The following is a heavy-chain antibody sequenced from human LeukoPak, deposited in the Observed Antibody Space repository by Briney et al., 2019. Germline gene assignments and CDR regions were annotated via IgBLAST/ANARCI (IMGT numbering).Heavy chain of an antibody. Sequence: ASVXXSCXASXGTXIXYAISWVRQAPGQGLEWMGGIIPIFGTANYAQKFQGRVTITTDEARSKAYMEVSRLRSEDTAVYYCARGPFGGPRYWYFDLWGRGTLVTVSS. J-gene: IGHJ2*01. V-gene: IGHV1-69*05. CDR1: XGTXIXYA. D-gene: IGHD3-10*01. CDR3: ARGPFGGPRYWYFDL. CDR2: IIPIFGTA.